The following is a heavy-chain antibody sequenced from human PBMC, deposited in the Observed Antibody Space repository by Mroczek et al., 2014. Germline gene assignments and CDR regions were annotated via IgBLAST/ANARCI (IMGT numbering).Heavy chain of an antibody. D-gene: IGHD6-13*01. Sequence: ESGGGLVQPGRSLRLSCAASGFTFDDYAMHWVRQAPGKGLEWVSGISWNSGSIGYADSVKGRFTISRDNAKNSLYLQMNSLRAEDTALYYCAKSEGNIAAAGIPLDYVGPGNPGHRLL. CDR1: GFTFDDYA. CDR3: AKSEGNIAAAGIPLDY. V-gene: IGHV3-9*01. J-gene: IGHJ4*02. CDR2: ISWNSGSI.